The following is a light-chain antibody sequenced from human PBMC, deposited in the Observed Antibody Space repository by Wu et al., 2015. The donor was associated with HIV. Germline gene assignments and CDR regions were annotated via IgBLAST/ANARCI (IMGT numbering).Light chain of an antibody. Sequence: EIVMTQSPATLSVSPGERVTLSCRASQSVSSYLAWYQQKPGQAPRLLIYDASNRAAGVPDRFSGSGSGTDFTLTITKVEADDFAVYYCQHLEAFGQGTKLEI. V-gene: IGKV3-11*01. J-gene: IGKJ2*01. CDR2: DAS. CDR1: QSVSSY. CDR3: QHLEA.